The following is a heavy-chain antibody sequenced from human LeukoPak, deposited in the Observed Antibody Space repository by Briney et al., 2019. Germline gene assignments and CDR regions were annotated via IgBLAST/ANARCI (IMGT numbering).Heavy chain of an antibody. Sequence: GGSLRLSCAASGFTFSSYSMNWVRQAPGKGLEWVAVISYDGSNKYYADSVKGRFTISRDNSKNTLYLQMNSLRAEDTAVYYCARDKGPVLVYYFDYWGQGTLVTVSS. CDR2: ISYDGSNK. J-gene: IGHJ4*02. V-gene: IGHV3-30*03. CDR1: GFTFSSYS. CDR3: ARDKGPVLVYYFDY. D-gene: IGHD2-8*02.